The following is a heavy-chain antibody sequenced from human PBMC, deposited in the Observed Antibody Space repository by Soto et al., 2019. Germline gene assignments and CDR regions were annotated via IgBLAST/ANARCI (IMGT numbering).Heavy chain of an antibody. CDR3: ATIRQEILTGYGVDYYSGMDV. D-gene: IGHD3-9*01. CDR2: ISGSGGST. Sequence: PGGSLRLSCAASGFTFSSYAMSWVRQAPGKGLEWVSAISGSGGSTYYADSVKGRFTISRDNSKNTLYLQMNSLRAEDTAVYYCATIRQEILTGYGVDYYSGMDVRGQGTTVTVSS. CDR1: GFTFSSYA. V-gene: IGHV3-23*01. J-gene: IGHJ6*02.